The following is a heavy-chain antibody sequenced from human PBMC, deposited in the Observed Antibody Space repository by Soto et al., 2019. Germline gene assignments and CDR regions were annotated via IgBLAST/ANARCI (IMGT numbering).Heavy chain of an antibody. CDR2: ISSSSSYI. CDR1: GFTFSSYS. CDR3: ARDLYGAYVSPYYYGMDV. Sequence: GGSLRLSCAASGFTFSSYSMNWVRQAPGKGLEWVSSISSSSSYIYYADSVKGRFTISRDNAKNSLYLQMNSLRAEDTAVYYCARDLYGAYVSPYYYGMDVWGQGTTVTVSS. V-gene: IGHV3-21*01. D-gene: IGHD5-12*01. J-gene: IGHJ6*02.